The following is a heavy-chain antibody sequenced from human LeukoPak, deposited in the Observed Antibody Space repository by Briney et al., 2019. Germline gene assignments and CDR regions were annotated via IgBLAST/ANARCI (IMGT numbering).Heavy chain of an antibody. Sequence: GGSLRLSCAASGFTFSRYAMSWVRQAPGKGLDWVSAISGSGGSTYYADSVKGRFTISRDNSKNTLYLQMNSLRAEDTAVYYCAKDPYKVVVAAQGFDPWGQVTLVTVSS. V-gene: IGHV3-23*01. D-gene: IGHD2-15*01. CDR1: GFTFSRYA. J-gene: IGHJ5*02. CDR2: ISGSGGST. CDR3: AKDPYKVVVAAQGFDP.